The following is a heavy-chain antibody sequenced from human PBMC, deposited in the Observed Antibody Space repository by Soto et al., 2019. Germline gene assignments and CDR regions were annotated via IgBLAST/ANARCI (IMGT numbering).Heavy chain of an antibody. J-gene: IGHJ3*02. D-gene: IGHD2-15*01. V-gene: IGHV1-58*02. CDR2: IVVGSGNT. CDR3: AAERNIVVVPGSAFDI. CDR1: GFTFTSSA. Sequence: VASVKVSCKASGFTFTSSAMQWVRQARGQRLEWIGWIVVGSGNTNYAQKFQERVTITRDMSTSTAYMELSSLRSEDTAVYYCAAERNIVVVPGSAFDIWGQGTMVTVSS.